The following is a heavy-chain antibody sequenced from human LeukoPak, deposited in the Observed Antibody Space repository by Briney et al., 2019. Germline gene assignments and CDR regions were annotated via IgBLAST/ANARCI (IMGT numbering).Heavy chain of an antibody. D-gene: IGHD3-3*01. CDR1: GFTFSSYW. J-gene: IGHJ4*02. V-gene: IGHV3-7*01. CDR2: IKQDGSEK. Sequence: GGSLRLSCAASGFTFSSYWMSWVRQAPEKGLEWVANIKQDGSEKYYVDSVKGRFTISRDNAKNSLYLQMNSLRAEDTAVYYCARGADYDFWSGRRYFDYWGQGTLVTVSS. CDR3: ARGADYDFWSGRRYFDY.